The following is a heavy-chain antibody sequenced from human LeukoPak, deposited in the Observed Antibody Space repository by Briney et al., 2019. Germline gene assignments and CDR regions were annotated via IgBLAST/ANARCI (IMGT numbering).Heavy chain of an antibody. V-gene: IGHV3-23*01. Sequence: GGSLRLSCAVSGFTLTNHGVSWVRQAPGKGLEWVSIITGTGGRYYGDSVKSRFILSRDNSKNTVYMQMSSLRAEDTATYYCAKDYCRDGNCPFPFLDSWGQGTLVTVSS. J-gene: IGHJ4*02. CDR3: AKDYCRDGNCPFPFLDS. D-gene: IGHD2-15*01. CDR1: GFTLTNHG. CDR2: ITGTGGR.